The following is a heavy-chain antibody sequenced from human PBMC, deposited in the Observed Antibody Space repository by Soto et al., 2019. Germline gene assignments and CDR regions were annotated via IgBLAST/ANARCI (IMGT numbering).Heavy chain of an antibody. CDR2: MNPNSGNT. CDR3: ARGYCSGGSCLWAFDI. V-gene: IGHV1-8*01. Sequence: GASVKVSCKASGYTFTSYDINWVRQATGQGLEWMGWMNPNSGNTGYAQKFQGRVTMTRNTSISTAYMELSSLRSEDTAVYYCARGYCSGGSCLWAFDIWGQGTMVTVSS. D-gene: IGHD2-15*01. J-gene: IGHJ3*02. CDR1: GYTFTSYD.